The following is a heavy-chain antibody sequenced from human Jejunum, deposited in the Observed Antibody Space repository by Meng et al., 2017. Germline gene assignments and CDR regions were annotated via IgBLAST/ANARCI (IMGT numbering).Heavy chain of an antibody. CDR1: GVSVTIRTSY. V-gene: IGHV4-61*01. CDR2: IDNSGST. J-gene: IGHJ2*01. CDR3: ARAAAGTGFGYFDL. D-gene: IGHD6-19*01. Sequence: QVRMQDPGPGLVRPSGTLPLMCTFSGVSVTIRTSYWSWIRQPPGKGLEWIAYIDNSGSTNYNPSLKSRVIISVDTSKNQFYLQMSSLTAADTAVYYCARAAAGTGFGYFDLWGRGTLVTVSS.